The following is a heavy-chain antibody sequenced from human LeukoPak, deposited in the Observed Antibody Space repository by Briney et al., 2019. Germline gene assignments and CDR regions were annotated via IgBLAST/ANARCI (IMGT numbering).Heavy chain of an antibody. CDR2: ISGSGGRT. J-gene: IGHJ4*02. Sequence: PGGSLRLSCAAAGFTLSSHAMSWVRQAPGKGLGWVSAISGSGGRTYYAASVKGRFTISRDNSKNTLYLQMNSLRAEDTAVYYCAKDGSFGEPGLFDYWGQGTLVTVSS. V-gene: IGHV3-23*01. D-gene: IGHD3-10*01. CDR1: GFTLSSHA. CDR3: AKDGSFGEPGLFDY.